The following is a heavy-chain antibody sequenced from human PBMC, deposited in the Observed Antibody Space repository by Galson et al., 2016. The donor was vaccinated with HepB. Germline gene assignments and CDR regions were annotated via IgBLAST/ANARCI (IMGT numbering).Heavy chain of an antibody. V-gene: IGHV4-59*01. D-gene: IGHD6-25*01. CDR1: GGSISSYY. CDR2: IYDTGST. J-gene: IGHJ4*02. CDR3: ARDKGEAAAGRGNFDY. Sequence: SETLSLTCTVSGGSISSYYWSWIRQPPGKGLEWIGYIYDTGSTTYNPSLKSRVTISIDTSKNQFSLNLTSVTAADTAVYYCARDKGEAAAGRGNFDYWGQGTLVTVSS.